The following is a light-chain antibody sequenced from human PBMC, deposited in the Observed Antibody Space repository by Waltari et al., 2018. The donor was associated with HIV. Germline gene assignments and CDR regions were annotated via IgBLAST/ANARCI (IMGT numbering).Light chain of an antibody. V-gene: IGLV3-21*02. J-gene: IGLJ2*01. Sequence: SYVLTQAPSVSVAPGQTATISCGNIGRTSVQWYRQKAGRAPLLVVADDVARTSGVPARFSGARSGERATLTISGVEAGDEADYYCQVWDRSYKEAVFGGGT. CDR2: DDV. CDR1: NIGRTS. CDR3: QVWDRSYKEAV.